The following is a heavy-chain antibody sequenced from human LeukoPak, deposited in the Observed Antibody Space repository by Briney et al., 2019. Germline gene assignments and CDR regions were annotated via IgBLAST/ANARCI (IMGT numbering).Heavy chain of an antibody. Sequence: PGGSLRLSCAASGFTFSSYSMNWVRQAPGKGLEWVSSISSSSSYIYYADSVKGRFTISRDNSKNTLYLQMNSLRAEDTAVYYCATAHGVLLWFGELDFDYWGQGTLVTVSS. CDR2: ISSSSSYI. V-gene: IGHV3-21*04. D-gene: IGHD3-10*01. CDR1: GFTFSSYS. CDR3: ATAHGVLLWFGELDFDY. J-gene: IGHJ4*02.